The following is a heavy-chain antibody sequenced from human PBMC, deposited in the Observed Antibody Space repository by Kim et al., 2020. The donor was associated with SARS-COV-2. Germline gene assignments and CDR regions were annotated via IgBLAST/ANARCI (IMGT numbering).Heavy chain of an antibody. D-gene: IGHD3-9*01. CDR3: ARDVYYDILTGRRTGFDP. Sequence: SETLSLTCAVSGGSISSSNWWSWVRQPPGKGLEWIGEIYHSGSTNYNPSLKSRVTISVDKSKNQFSLKLSSVTAADTAVYYCARDVYYDILTGRRTGFDPWGQGTLVTVSS. J-gene: IGHJ5*02. CDR1: GGSISSSNW. CDR2: IYHSGST. V-gene: IGHV4-4*02.